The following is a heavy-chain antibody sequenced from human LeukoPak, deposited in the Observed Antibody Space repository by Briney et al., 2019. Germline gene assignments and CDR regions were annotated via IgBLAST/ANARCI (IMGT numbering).Heavy chain of an antibody. Sequence: GGSLRLSCAASGFTFGGHTMHWVRQAPGKGLEWVSAISGSGGSTYYADSVKGRFTISRDNSKNTLYLQMNSLRAEDTAVYYCAKDLGLAYCGGDCYPNWFDPWGQGTLVTVSS. J-gene: IGHJ5*02. CDR1: GFTFGGHT. CDR3: AKDLGLAYCGGDCYPNWFDP. CDR2: ISGSGGST. D-gene: IGHD2-21*02. V-gene: IGHV3-23*01.